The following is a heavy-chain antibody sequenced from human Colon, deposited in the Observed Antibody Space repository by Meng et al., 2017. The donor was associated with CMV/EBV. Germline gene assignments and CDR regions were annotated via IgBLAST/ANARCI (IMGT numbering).Heavy chain of an antibody. Sequence: GGPLRLSCAASGFNSSTYSMNGVRQPPGKGLEWLSSISTRSSFIYYADAVKGRFTISRDNAKNSVYLQMDSLKTEDTAVYYCARHCVSASCNLDPSPSWGQGTVVTVSS. CDR1: GFNSSTYS. CDR2: ISTRSSFI. V-gene: IGHV3-21*06. CDR3: ARHCVSASCNLDPSPS. D-gene: IGHD2-2*01. J-gene: IGHJ5*02.